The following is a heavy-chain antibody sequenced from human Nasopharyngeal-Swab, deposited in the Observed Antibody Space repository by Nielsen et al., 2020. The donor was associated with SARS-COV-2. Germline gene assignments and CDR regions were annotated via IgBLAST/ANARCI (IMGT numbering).Heavy chain of an antibody. D-gene: IGHD2-2*01. J-gene: IGHJ6*02. CDR3: AKDLSSTSPYIYYYYYGMDV. CDR2: ISGSGGST. Sequence: GESLKISCAASGFTFSSYAMSWVRQAPGKGLEWVSAISGSGGSTYYADSVKGRLTISRDNSKNTLYLQMNSLRAEDTAVYYCAKDLSSTSPYIYYYYYGMDVWGQGTTVTVSS. CDR1: GFTFSSYA. V-gene: IGHV3-23*01.